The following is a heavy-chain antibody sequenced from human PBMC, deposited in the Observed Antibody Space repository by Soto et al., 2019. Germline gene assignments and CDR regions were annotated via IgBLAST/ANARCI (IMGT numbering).Heavy chain of an antibody. V-gene: IGHV4-39*01. Sequence: QLQLQESGPGLVQPSETLSLTCRVSDGSMNSDSSYWGWIRQPPGKGLEWIGVINHSGSTYHNLSLKGRVTMSIDASRNQFSLKLTSMTAADTAVYYCARLGGYVSVGYYYLRDSWGQGTLVTVSS. CDR2: INHSGST. D-gene: IGHD3-22*01. J-gene: IGHJ4*02. CDR1: DGSMNSDSSY. CDR3: ARLGGYVSVGYYYLRDS.